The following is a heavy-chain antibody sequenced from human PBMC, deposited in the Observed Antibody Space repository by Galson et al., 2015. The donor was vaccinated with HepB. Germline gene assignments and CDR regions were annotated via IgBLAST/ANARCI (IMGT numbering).Heavy chain of an antibody. CDR1: GFIFSTYD. V-gene: IGHV3-48*02. CDR3: ARVYNSAWPYLDH. D-gene: IGHD6-19*01. J-gene: IGHJ4*02. CDR2: ISGNSRTR. Sequence: SLRLSCAASGFIFSTYDMDWVRQAPGKGLEWISYISGNSRTRFYADSVKGRFTISRDNAKNSLYLQMDSLRDEDTAVYYCARVYNSAWPYLDHWGQGNLVTVSS.